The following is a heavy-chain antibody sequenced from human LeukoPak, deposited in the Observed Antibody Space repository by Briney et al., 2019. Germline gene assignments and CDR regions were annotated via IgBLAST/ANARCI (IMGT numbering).Heavy chain of an antibody. D-gene: IGHD3-22*01. V-gene: IGHV3-30-3*01. CDR2: ISYDGSNK. J-gene: IGHJ3*02. CDR1: GFTFSSYA. Sequence: EGSLRLSCAASGFTFSSYALHWVRQAPGKGLEWVAVISYDGSNKYYADSVKGRFTISRDNSKNTLYLQMNSLRAEDTAVYYCARDSSGYQNDAFDIWGQGTMVTVSS. CDR3: ARDSSGYQNDAFDI.